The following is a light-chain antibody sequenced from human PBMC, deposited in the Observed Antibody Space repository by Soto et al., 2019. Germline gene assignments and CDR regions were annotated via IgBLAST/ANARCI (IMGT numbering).Light chain of an antibody. CDR2: GAS. V-gene: IGKV3-15*01. J-gene: IGKJ4*01. CDR1: RSESNR. CDR3: QQYYNWPVT. Sequence: EILMTQSPATLSVSPGETVTFSCRASRSESNRLAWYQHKPGQAPRLLISGASNGATGIPPKFSGSGSGTEFTLTVDSLQSDDIAVYYCQQYYNWPVTFGGGTKVDIK.